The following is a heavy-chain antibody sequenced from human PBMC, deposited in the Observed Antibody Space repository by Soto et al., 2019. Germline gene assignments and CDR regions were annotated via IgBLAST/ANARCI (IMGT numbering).Heavy chain of an antibody. CDR2: IWYDGSNK. V-gene: IGHV3-33*01. J-gene: IGHJ4*02. D-gene: IGHD3-3*01. CDR1: GFTFSTYG. CDR3: ASDQSSNSAFWSRAFDL. Sequence: QVQLVESGGGVVQPGRSLRLSCAASGFTFSTYGMHWVRQAPGKGLEWVAVIWYDGSNKYHADSAKGRFTISRDNSKNTLYLEINSLRAEDTAVYYCASDQSSNSAFWSRAFDLWGQGTLVTVSS.